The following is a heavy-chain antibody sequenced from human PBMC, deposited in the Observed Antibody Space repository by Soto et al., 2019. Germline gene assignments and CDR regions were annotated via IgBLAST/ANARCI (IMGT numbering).Heavy chain of an antibody. CDR1: GFTFSSYG. CDR2: ISYDGSNK. D-gene: IGHD3-22*01. Sequence: GGSLRLSCAASGFTFSSYGMHWVRQAPGKGLEWVGVISYDGSNKYYADSVKGRFTISRDNSKNTLYLQMNSLRAEDTAVYYCAKGRYYFDSSGYRDYFDYWGQGTLVTVSS. CDR3: AKGRYYFDSSGYRDYFDY. V-gene: IGHV3-30*18. J-gene: IGHJ4*02.